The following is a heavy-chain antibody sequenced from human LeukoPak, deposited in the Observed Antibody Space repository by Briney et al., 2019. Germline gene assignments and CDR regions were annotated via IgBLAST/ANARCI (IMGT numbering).Heavy chain of an antibody. D-gene: IGHD2-15*01. V-gene: IGHV4-59*01. CDR2: IYYSGTT. Sequence: SETLSLTCTVSGGSITNFYGGWIRQSPGKGLELIGYIYYSGTTNYSPSLKSRVSISVDTSKKQFSLKLSSVTAADTAVYFCARSPGGGFDIWGQGTMVTVSS. CDR1: GGSITNFY. CDR3: ARSPGGGFDI. J-gene: IGHJ3*02.